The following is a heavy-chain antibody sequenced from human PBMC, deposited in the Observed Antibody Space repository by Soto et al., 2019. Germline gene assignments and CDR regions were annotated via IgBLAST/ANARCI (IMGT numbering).Heavy chain of an antibody. V-gene: IGHV3-30-3*01. D-gene: IGHD3-3*01. CDR1: GFTFSSYA. CDR3: ARDGTYYDFWSGYLDP. Sequence: QVQLVASGGGVVQPGRSLRLSCAASGFTFSSYAMHWVRQAPGKGLEWVAVISYDGSNKYYADSVKGRFTISRDNSKNTLYLQMNSLRAEDTAVYYCARDGTYYDFWSGYLDPWGQGTLVTVSS. CDR2: ISYDGSNK. J-gene: IGHJ5*02.